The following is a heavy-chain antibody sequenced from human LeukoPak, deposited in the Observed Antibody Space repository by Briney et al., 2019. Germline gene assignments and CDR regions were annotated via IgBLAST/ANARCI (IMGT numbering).Heavy chain of an antibody. CDR2: IRYDGSNK. CDR3: ARGGAARPDF. Sequence: GGSLRLSCAASGSTFSSYGMHWVRQAPGKGLEWVAFIRYDGSNKYYVGSVKGRFTISRDNAKNSLYLQMNSLRVEDTAVYYCARGGAARPDFWGQGTLVTVSS. V-gene: IGHV3-30*02. CDR1: GSTFSSYG. J-gene: IGHJ4*02. D-gene: IGHD6-6*01.